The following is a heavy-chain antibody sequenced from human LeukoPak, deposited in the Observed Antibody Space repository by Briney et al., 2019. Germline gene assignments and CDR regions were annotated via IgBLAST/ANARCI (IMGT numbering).Heavy chain of an antibody. CDR2: ISGSGGST. Sequence: GGSLRLSCAASGFTFSSYAMTWVRQAPGKGREWVSAISGSGGSTYYADSVKGRFTISRDNSKNTPFLQMNSLRAEDTAVYYCAKRRGLELLYYYYMDVWGKGTTVTISS. CDR3: AKRRGLELLYYYYMDV. D-gene: IGHD1-7*01. V-gene: IGHV3-23*01. CDR1: GFTFSSYA. J-gene: IGHJ6*03.